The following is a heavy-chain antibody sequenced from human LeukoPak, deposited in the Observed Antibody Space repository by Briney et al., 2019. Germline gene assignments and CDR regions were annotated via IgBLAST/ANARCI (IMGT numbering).Heavy chain of an antibody. J-gene: IGHJ3*02. V-gene: IGHV4-31*03. CDR2: IYYSGTT. CDR1: GASISSASYY. D-gene: IGHD2-2*01. Sequence: SETLSLTCTVSGASISSASYYWGWIRHRPGKGLEYIGDIYYSGTTNYNPSLSSRVTISVDTSNNQFSLKMRSVTAADTAVYYCALVHCGSTRCYVGAFDIWGQGTKVTVSS. CDR3: ALVHCGSTRCYVGAFDI.